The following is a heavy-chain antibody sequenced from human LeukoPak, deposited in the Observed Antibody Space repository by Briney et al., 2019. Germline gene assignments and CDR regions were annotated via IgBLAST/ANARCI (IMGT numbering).Heavy chain of an antibody. CDR2: INHSGST. D-gene: IGHD5-12*01. J-gene: IGHJ4*02. V-gene: IGHV4-34*01. Sequence: SETLSLTCAVYGGSFSGYYWSWLRQPPGKGLEWIGEINHSGSTNYNPSLKSRVTISVDTFKNQFSLKLSSVPAAATPVYYCARRNWLRSFDYWGQGTLVTVSS. CDR1: GGSFSGYY. CDR3: ARRNWLRSFDY.